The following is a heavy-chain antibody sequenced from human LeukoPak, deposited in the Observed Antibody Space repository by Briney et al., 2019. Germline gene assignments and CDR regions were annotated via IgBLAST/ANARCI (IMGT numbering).Heavy chain of an antibody. CDR3: ARNYGSGSYRLDC. V-gene: IGHV3-53*01. CDR1: GFTVSGSY. Sequence: GGSLRLSCAASGFTVSGSYMSWVRQPPGKGLEWVSVIFGDNTYYADSVEGRFTISRDSSKNTLYLQMNNLRAEDTAVYYCARNYGSGSYRLDCWGQGTLVTVSS. J-gene: IGHJ4*02. CDR2: IFGDNT. D-gene: IGHD3-10*01.